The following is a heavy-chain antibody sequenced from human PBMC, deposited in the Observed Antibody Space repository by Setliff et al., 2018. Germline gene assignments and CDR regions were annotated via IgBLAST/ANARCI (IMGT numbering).Heavy chain of an antibody. CDR2: INAGNGNT. CDR3: ARSPPTSTYYDFWSGYSYYFDY. V-gene: IGHV1-3*01. D-gene: IGHD3-3*01. CDR1: GYTFTSYV. Sequence: ASVKVSCKASGYTFTSYVMHWVRQAPGQRLEWMGWINAGNGNTKYSQKFQGRVTITRDTSASTAYMELSSLRSEDTAVYYCARSPPTSTYYDFWSGYSYYFDYWGQGTLVTVSS. J-gene: IGHJ4*02.